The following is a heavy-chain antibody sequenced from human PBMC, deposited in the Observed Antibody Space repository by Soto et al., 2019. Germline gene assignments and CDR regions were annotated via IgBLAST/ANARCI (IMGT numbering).Heavy chain of an antibody. D-gene: IGHD1-7*01. J-gene: IGHJ4*02. Sequence: PSGTLSLTGAVSGDSLTSNNWWTWVRQPPGQGLEWIGEIYRTGSTNYNPSLKSRVTISLDKSENQFSRKVTSLTAAYTAVYYCASRDPGTSVDYWGQGTLVTVSS. V-gene: IGHV4-4*02. CDR3: ASRDPGTSVDY. CDR2: IYRTGST. CDR1: GDSLTSNNW.